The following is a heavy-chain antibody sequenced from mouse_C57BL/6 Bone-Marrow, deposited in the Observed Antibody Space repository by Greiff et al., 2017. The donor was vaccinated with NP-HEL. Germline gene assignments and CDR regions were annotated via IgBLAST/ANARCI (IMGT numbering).Heavy chain of an antibody. CDR1: EYEFPSHD. CDR2: INSDGGST. Sequence: VQLKESGGGLVQPGESLKLSCESNEYEFPSHDMSWVRKTPEKRLELVAAINSDGGSTYYPDTMERRFIISRDNTKKTLYLQMSSLRSEDTALYYCARINWDEGPYWYFDVWGTGTTVTVSS. J-gene: IGHJ1*03. CDR3: ARINWDEGPYWYFDV. V-gene: IGHV5-2*01. D-gene: IGHD4-1*01.